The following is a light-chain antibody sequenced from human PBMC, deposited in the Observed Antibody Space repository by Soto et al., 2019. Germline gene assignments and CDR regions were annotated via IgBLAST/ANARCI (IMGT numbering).Light chain of an antibody. Sequence: EIVMTQSPATLSVSPGETASLSCRASQSAGNFLAWYQQKPGQAPRLLIYGASTRATGIPARFSGSGSGTEFTLTISSLEPEDSGVYYCQQRNDWVTFGGGTKVDIK. CDR1: QSAGNF. J-gene: IGKJ4*01. CDR2: GAS. V-gene: IGKV3-15*01. CDR3: QQRNDWVT.